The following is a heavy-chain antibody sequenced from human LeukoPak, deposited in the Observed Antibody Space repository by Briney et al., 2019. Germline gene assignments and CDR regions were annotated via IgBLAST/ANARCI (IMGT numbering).Heavy chain of an antibody. V-gene: IGHV3-21*01. CDR2: ISSRSSYI. J-gene: IGHJ4*02. Sequence: PGGSLRLSCAASGFTFSSYSMNWVRQAPGKGLEWVSSISSRSSYIYYADSVKGRFTISRDNAKNSLYLQMNSLRAEDTAVYYCARVGVATIGGLDYWGQGTLVTVSS. CDR3: ARVGVATIGGLDY. CDR1: GFTFSSYS. D-gene: IGHD5-12*01.